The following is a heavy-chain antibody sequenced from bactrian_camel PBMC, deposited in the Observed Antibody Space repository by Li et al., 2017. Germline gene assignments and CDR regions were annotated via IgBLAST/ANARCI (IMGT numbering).Heavy chain of an antibody. Sequence: HVQLVESGGGSVQVGGSLRLSCAVSGYTDSVLCMGWFRQAPGKEREGIAGIYLRGGTLYYWADSVKDRFTISQDNAKNTLYLQMNDLKAEDTAMYYCAAQGLGVCGSRRSYNHFGQGTQVTVS. CDR1: GYTDSVLC. J-gene: IGHJ4*01. V-gene: IGHV3S54*01. CDR2: IYLRGGTL. D-gene: IGHD6*01.